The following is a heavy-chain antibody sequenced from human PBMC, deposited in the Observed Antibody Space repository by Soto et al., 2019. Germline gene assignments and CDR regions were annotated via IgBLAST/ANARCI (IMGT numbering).Heavy chain of an antibody. V-gene: IGHV4-39*01. CDR3: AGHHYPSGSYYPNWFDP. J-gene: IGHJ5*02. D-gene: IGHD3-10*01. CDR1: GGSITSSSYY. CDR2: FSYSGST. Sequence: QLQLQESGPGLVKPSETLSLTCTVSGGSITSSSYYWGWIRQPPGKGLEWVGSFSYSGSTYYNPSLKSRVSISIDTCMIQCSLKLSSVTVSDTAVYYWAGHHYPSGSYYPNWFDPWGQGNLVIVTA.